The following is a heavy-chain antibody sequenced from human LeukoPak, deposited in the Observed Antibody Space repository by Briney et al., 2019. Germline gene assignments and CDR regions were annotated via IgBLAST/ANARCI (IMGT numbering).Heavy chain of an antibody. D-gene: IGHD3-10*01. V-gene: IGHV3-23*01. CDR1: GFTFSRYA. Sequence: GGSLRLSCAASGFTFSRYAMSWVRQAPGKGLEWVSAISGSGGSTYYADSVKGRFTISRDNSKNTLYLQVNSLRAEDTAVYYCAKDPLVRGLTYDSWGQGTLVTVSS. J-gene: IGHJ4*02. CDR2: ISGSGGST. CDR3: AKDPLVRGLTYDS.